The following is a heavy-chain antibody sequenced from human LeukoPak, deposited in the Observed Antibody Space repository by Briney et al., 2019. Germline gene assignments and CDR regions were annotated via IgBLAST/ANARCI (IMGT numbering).Heavy chain of an antibody. V-gene: IGHV4-34*01. Sequence: SETLSLTCAVYGGSFSGYYWSWIRQPPGKGLEWIGEINHSGSTNYNPSLKSRVTISVDTSKNQFSLKLSSVTAADTAVYYCARRRRLRYFDWLPENIAVAGTHAFDIWGQGTMVTVSS. CDR2: INHSGST. CDR1: GGSFSGYY. D-gene: IGHD3-9*01. CDR3: ARRRRLRYFDWLPENIAVAGTHAFDI. J-gene: IGHJ3*02.